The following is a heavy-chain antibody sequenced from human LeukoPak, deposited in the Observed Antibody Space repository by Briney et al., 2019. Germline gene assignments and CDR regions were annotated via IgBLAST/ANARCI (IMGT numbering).Heavy chain of an antibody. V-gene: IGHV4-34*01. D-gene: IGHD6-13*01. CDR1: GGSFSGYY. Sequence: PSVTLSLTCAVYGGSFSGYYWSWIRQPPGKGLEWIGEINHSGSTNYNPSLKSRVTISVDTSKNQFSLKLSSVTAADTAVYYCASRATAGPILFDYWGQGTLVTVSS. CDR2: INHSGST. CDR3: ASRATAGPILFDY. J-gene: IGHJ4*02.